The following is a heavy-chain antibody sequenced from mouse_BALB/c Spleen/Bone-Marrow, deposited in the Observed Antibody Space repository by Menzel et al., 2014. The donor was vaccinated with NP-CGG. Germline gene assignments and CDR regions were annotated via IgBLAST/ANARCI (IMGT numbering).Heavy chain of an antibody. Sequence: VQRVESGPGLVSPSQSLSIPCTVSGFSLTGYGVHWVRQPPGKGLEWLGIIWAGGSTNYKSALMSRLSISKDNSKSQVFLKMNSLQTDDTAMYYYARDRRDYGKAWYFDVWGAGTTVTVSS. CDR2: IWAGGST. V-gene: IGHV2-9*02. CDR3: ARDRRDYGKAWYFDV. J-gene: IGHJ1*01. CDR1: GFSLTGYG. D-gene: IGHD2-1*01.